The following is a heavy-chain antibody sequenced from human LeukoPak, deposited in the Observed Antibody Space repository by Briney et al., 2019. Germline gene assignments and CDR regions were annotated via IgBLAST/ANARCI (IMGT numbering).Heavy chain of an antibody. J-gene: IGHJ3*02. CDR1: GFTFSSYW. CDR3: ARPKEYGEYQEAFDI. Sequence: GGSLRLSCAASGFTFSSYWMHWVRQAPGKGLVWVSRINSDGSSTSCADSVKGRFTISRDNAKNTLYLQMNSLRAEDTAVYYCARPKEYGEYQEAFDIWGQGTMVTVSS. V-gene: IGHV3-74*01. CDR2: INSDGSST. D-gene: IGHD4-17*01.